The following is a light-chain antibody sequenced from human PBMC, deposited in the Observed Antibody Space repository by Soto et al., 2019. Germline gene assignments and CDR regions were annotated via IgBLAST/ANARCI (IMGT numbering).Light chain of an antibody. V-gene: IGKV1-5*03. CDR3: QQYHSYPWT. J-gene: IGKJ1*01. CDR2: KAS. Sequence: DIQMTQSPSTLSASVGDRVTITCRASQSISSLLVWYQQKPGKAPVLLIYKASSLESGVPSRFSGSGSGTEFTLTISSLQPEDFATYYCQQYHSYPWTFGQGTKVEIK. CDR1: QSISSL.